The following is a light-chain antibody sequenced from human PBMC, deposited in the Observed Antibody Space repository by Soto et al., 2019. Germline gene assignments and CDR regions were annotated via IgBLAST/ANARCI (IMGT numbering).Light chain of an antibody. CDR1: QSVSSN. CDR2: GAS. Sequence: EIVMTQSPATLSVSPGERATLSCRASQSVSSNLAWYQQKPGQAPRLLIYGASTMATGIPARFSGSGSGTEFTLTISSLQSEDFEVYYCQKYNHWPFFGQGTKLEIK. J-gene: IGKJ2*01. CDR3: QKYNHWPF. V-gene: IGKV3-15*01.